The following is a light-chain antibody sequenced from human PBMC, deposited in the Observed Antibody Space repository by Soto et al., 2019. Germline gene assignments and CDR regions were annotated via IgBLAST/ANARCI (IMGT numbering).Light chain of an antibody. CDR3: GSWDSSLTYV. V-gene: IGLV1-51*01. CDR2: DNN. Sequence: QSVLTQPPSVSAAPGQKVTISCSGSSSNIGNNFVTWYQQPPGTAPKLLIYDNNKRPSGIPDRFSGSQSGTSATLGITGLQTGDEAVYYCGSWDSSLTYVFGTGTKLTVL. J-gene: IGLJ1*01. CDR1: SSNIGNNF.